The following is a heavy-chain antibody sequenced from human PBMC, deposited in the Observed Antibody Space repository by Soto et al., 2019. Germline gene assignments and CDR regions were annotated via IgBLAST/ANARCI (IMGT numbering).Heavy chain of an antibody. D-gene: IGHD4-4*01. Sequence: SVKVSCKASGCTFSNSAISWVRQAPGQGLEWMGGIMPVFRTPDYAQKFQGRVTITADESTTTAYMELSGLRSEDTAVYYCARDKARLQLGGNYYYIMDVWGQGTTVTVSS. CDR3: ARDKARLQLGGNYYYIMDV. CDR2: IMPVFRTP. CDR1: GCTFSNSA. J-gene: IGHJ6*02. V-gene: IGHV1-69*13.